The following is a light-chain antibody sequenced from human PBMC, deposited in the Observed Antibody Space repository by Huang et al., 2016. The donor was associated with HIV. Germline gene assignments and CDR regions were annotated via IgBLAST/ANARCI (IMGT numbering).Light chain of an antibody. CDR3: QQYNKWPPYT. V-gene: IGKV3-15*01. CDR2: GAS. CDR1: ENILRN. J-gene: IGKJ2*01. Sequence: VMTQSPATLSVSPGERATLSCRASENILRNLAWYQQRPGQPPRLLIYGASVRLTCIPDSFSGSGSGTEFSLTISSLQSGDFAVYYCQQYNKWPPYTYGQGTKLEIK.